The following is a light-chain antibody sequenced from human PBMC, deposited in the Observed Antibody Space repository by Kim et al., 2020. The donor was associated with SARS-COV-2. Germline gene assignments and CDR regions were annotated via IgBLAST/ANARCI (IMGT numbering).Light chain of an antibody. CDR3: QQYDTSPYT. V-gene: IGKV3-20*01. J-gene: IGKJ2*01. CDR2: GAS. CDR1: QTVISSF. Sequence: LSPGERAPLSCRTSQTVISSFLGWYQQKPGRAPRLLIYGASDRATGVPDRFSGSGSGTDFTLTISRLEPEDCAVYYCQQYDTSPYTFGQGTKLEI.